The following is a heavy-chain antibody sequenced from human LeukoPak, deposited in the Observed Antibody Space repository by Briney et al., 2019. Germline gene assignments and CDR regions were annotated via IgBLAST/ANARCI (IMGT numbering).Heavy chain of an antibody. Sequence: ASETLSLTCTVSGGFISSYYWSWIRQPAGKGLEWIGRIYTSGSTNYNPSLKSRVTMSVDTSKNQFSLKLSSVTAADTAVYYCARVGRTGSGSYYSYFDYWGQGTLVTVSS. CDR2: IYTSGST. V-gene: IGHV4-4*07. D-gene: IGHD3-10*01. CDR3: ARVGRTGSGSYYSYFDY. CDR1: GGFISSYY. J-gene: IGHJ4*02.